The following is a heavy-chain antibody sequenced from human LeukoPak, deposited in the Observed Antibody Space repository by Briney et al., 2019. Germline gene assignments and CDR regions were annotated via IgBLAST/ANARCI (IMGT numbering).Heavy chain of an antibody. J-gene: IGHJ4*02. V-gene: IGHV4-4*07. D-gene: IGHD6-13*01. CDR1: DGSISNHY. CDR2: IYPSGST. CDR3: ARRGGSSWYFDY. Sequence: PSETLSLTCSVSDGSISNHYWSWIRQPAGKGLEWIGRIYPSGSTNYNPSLKSRVTMSVDTSKNQFSLKLSSVTAADTAVYYCARRGGSSWYFDYWGQGTLVTVSS.